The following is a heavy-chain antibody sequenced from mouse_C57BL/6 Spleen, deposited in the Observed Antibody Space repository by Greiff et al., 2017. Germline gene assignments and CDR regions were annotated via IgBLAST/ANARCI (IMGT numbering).Heavy chain of an antibody. CDR1: GYTFTSYW. V-gene: IGHV1-59*01. Sequence: VQLQQPGAELVRPGTSVKLSCKASGYTFTSYWMHWVKQRPGQGLEWIGVIDPSDSYTNYNQKFKGKATLTVDTSSSTAYRQLSSLTSEDSAVYDRARLSADWYCDVGGTGTTVTVGS. D-gene: IGHD1-3*01. CDR2: IDPSDSYT. CDR3: ARLSADWYCDV. J-gene: IGHJ1*03.